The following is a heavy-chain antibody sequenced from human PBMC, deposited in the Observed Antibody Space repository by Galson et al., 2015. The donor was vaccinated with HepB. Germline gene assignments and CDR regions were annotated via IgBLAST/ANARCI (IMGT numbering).Heavy chain of an antibody. Sequence: SLRLSCAASGFTFSSYWMSWVRQAPGKGLEWVANIKQDGSEKYYVDSVKGRFTISRDNAKNSLYLQMNSLRAEDTAVYYCARDPFSRRYYYYGMDVWGQGTTVTVSS. V-gene: IGHV3-7*03. J-gene: IGHJ6*02. D-gene: IGHD3-3*02. CDR1: GFTFSSYW. CDR2: IKQDGSEK. CDR3: ARDPFSRRYYYYGMDV.